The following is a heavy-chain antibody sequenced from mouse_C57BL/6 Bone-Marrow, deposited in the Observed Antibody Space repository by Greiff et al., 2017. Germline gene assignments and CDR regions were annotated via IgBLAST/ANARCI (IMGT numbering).Heavy chain of an antibody. CDR3: ARPYYYGSSYGFAY. J-gene: IGHJ3*01. CDR2: IDPSDSYP. V-gene: IGHV1-50*01. CDR1: GYTFTSYW. Sequence: VQLQQSGAELVKPGASVKLSCKASGYTFTSYWMQWVKQRPGQGLEWIGEIDPSDSYPNYNQKFKGKATLTVDTSSSTAYMQLSSLTSEDSAVYYCARPYYYGSSYGFAYWGQGTLVTVSA. D-gene: IGHD1-1*01.